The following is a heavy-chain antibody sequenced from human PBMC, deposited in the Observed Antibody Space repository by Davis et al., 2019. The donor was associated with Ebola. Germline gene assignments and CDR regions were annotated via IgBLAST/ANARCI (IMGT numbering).Heavy chain of an antibody. Sequence: ASVLVSCKASGYSFTSYDINRVRQASGQGLEWMGWMNPNSGNTGYAQKFQGRVTMTRDTSRTTAYMELSSLTSEDTAVYFCARERKSLGSDFWGQGTLISVSS. D-gene: IGHD7-27*01. CDR1: GYSFTSYD. CDR2: MNPNSGNT. CDR3: ARERKSLGSDF. V-gene: IGHV1-8*01. J-gene: IGHJ4*02.